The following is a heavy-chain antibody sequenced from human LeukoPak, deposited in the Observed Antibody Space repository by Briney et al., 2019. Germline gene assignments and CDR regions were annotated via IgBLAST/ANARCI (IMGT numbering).Heavy chain of an antibody. D-gene: IGHD3-10*01. CDR3: ARDLPPYFALDI. V-gene: IGHV3-30*04. J-gene: IGHJ3*02. CDR2: ISYDGSNK. Sequence: QPGGSLRLSCAASGFTFSSYAMHWVRQAPGKGLEWVAVISYDGSNKYYADSVKGRFTISRDNSKNTLYLQMNSLRAEDTAVYYCARDLPPYFALDIWGQGTMVTVSS. CDR1: GFTFSSYA.